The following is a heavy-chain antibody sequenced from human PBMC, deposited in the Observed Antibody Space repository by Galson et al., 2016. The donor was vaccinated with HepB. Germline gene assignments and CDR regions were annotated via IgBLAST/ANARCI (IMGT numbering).Heavy chain of an antibody. CDR3: ARAQDPAKLSATWGQFYYFVLDV. D-gene: IGHD3-16*01. CDR1: GGTFNNYA. CDR2: IITIFGTI. J-gene: IGHJ6*02. V-gene: IGHV1-69*13. Sequence: SVKVSCKASGGTFNNYAISWVRQAPGQGLEWIGSIITIFGTITYAQKFQARVPITADESTSTAYQELSGLRSEDTAVYYCARAQDPAKLSATWGQFYYFVLDVWGQGSLVTVSS.